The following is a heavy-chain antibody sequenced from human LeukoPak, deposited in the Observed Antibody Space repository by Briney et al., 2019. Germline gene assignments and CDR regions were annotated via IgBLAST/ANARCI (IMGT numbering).Heavy chain of an antibody. D-gene: IGHD6-6*01. Sequence: GGSLRLSCAASGFTFSSYAMTWVRQAPGKGLEWVSAVTGSSGGTYYADSVKGRFTISRDDSKSTLYLQMNSLRVEDTAVYYCAKSGHSTSSWFDPWGRGTLVIVSS. J-gene: IGHJ5*02. CDR3: AKSGHSTSSWFDP. V-gene: IGHV3-23*01. CDR2: VTGSSGGT. CDR1: GFTFSSYA.